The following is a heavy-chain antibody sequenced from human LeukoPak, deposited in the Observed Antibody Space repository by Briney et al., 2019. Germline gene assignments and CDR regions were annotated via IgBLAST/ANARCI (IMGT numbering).Heavy chain of an antibody. J-gene: IGHJ4*02. CDR1: GFTVSSNY. D-gene: IGHD3-3*01. CDR3: ARDAGYDFWSGYYQGYFDY. Sequence: PGGSLRLSCAASGFTVSSNYMSWVRQALGKGLEWVSVIYSGGSTYYADSVKGRFTISRDNSKNTLYLQMNSLRAKDTAVYYCARDAGYDFWSGYYQGYFDYWGQGTLVTVSS. CDR2: IYSGGST. V-gene: IGHV3-66*02.